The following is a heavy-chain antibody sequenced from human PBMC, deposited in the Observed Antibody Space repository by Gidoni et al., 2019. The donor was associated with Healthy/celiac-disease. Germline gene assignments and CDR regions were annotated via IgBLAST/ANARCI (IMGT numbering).Heavy chain of an antibody. V-gene: IGHV3-30-3*01. Sequence: QEQLVESGGGVVQPGRSLSLSCAASGFTFSSYAMHWVRQAPGKGLEWVAVISYDGSNKYYADSVKGRFTISRDNSKNTLYLQMNSLRAEDTAVYYCARDRLDIVVVVARWIQWYFDLWGRGTLVTVSS. CDR3: ARDRLDIVVVVARWIQWYFDL. J-gene: IGHJ2*01. CDR2: ISYDGSNK. CDR1: GFTFSSYA. D-gene: IGHD2-15*01.